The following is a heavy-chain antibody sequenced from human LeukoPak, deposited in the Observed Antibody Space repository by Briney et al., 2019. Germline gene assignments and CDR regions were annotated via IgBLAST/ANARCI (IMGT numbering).Heavy chain of an antibody. CDR1: GFTFSSHS. V-gene: IGHV3-21*01. D-gene: IGHD2-2*02. J-gene: IGHJ4*02. Sequence: GGSLRLSCAASGFTFSSHSMNWVRQAPGERLEWVSSISSRSSYIYYADSVKGRFTISRDDAKNSLFLQMNSLRAEDTAVYYCARGIAGYCSSTSCYRGVTDWGQGTLVTVSS. CDR3: ARGIAGYCSSTSCYRGVTD. CDR2: ISSRSSYI.